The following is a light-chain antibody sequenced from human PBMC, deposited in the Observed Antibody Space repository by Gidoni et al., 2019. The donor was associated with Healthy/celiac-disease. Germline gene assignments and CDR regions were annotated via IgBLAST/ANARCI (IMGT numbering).Light chain of an antibody. CDR1: RSNIGAGYA. CDR2: GNR. J-gene: IGLJ3*02. CDR3: QSYDSSLSGSV. Sequence: QAVLTQAPSVSGAPGQSVTSPCTGSRSNIGAGYAVHWYQLLPGTAPKLLIYGNRNRPSGVPDRFSGSKSANSASLAITGLQAEDEADYYCQSYDSSLSGSVFGGGTKLTVL. V-gene: IGLV1-40*01.